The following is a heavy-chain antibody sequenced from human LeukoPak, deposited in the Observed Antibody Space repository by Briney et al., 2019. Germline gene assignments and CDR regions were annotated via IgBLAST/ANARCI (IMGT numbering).Heavy chain of an antibody. V-gene: IGHV3-23*01. CDR1: GFTFSSYE. CDR3: ARDYYDGIGYYYEDY. Sequence: PGGSLRLSCAASGFTFSSYEMNWVRQAPGKGLEWVSAISTSGGSTYYADSVKGRFTISRDNSKNTLSLQMNSLRAEDTAVYYCARDYYDGIGYYYEDYWGQGTLVTVSS. J-gene: IGHJ4*02. D-gene: IGHD3-22*01. CDR2: ISTSGGST.